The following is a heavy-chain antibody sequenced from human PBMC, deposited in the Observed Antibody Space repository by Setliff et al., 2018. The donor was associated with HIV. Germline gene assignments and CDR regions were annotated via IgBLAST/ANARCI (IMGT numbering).Heavy chain of an antibody. V-gene: IGHV1-24*01. CDR1: GYTLTELS. D-gene: IGHD5-18*01. CDR2: FDPEDDKT. Sequence: ASVKVSCKVSGYTLTELSMHWVRQAPGKGLEWMGGFDPEDDKTIYAQKFQGRVTMTEDTSIDTTYMELSSLRSEDTAVYYCATDRPDRYSYGQHDYWGQGTLVTVSS. CDR3: ATDRPDRYSYGQHDY. J-gene: IGHJ4*02.